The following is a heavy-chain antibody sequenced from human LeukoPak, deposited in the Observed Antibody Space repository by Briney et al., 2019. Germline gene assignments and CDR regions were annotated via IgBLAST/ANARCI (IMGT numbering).Heavy chain of an antibody. CDR1: GGSVSSSSHY. J-gene: IGHJ1*01. D-gene: IGHD2-15*01. CDR3: ARRDCSGGSCYFQP. CDR2: IYYSGST. V-gene: IGHV4-39*01. Sequence: SETLSLTCTVSGGSVSSSSHYWNWIRQPPGKGLEWIGSIYYSGSTNYNPSLQSRVTISVDTSKNQFSLRLSSVTAADTAMYYCARRDCSGGSCYFQPWGQGTLVSVSS.